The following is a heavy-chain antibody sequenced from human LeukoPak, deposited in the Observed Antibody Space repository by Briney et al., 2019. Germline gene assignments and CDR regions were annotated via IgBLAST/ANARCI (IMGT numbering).Heavy chain of an antibody. Sequence: PSETLSLTCLALYSSVSRGYYWGWIRQPPGKGLEWIGSIYHSGSTYHNPSLKSRVTLSIDESTNQFSLKLSSVTAAYAAVYYCARGQIRGVGLFDYWATEPWSPSPQ. J-gene: IGHJ4*01. CDR1: YSSVSRGYY. CDR2: IYHSGST. V-gene: IGHV4-38-2*02. CDR3: ARGQIRGVGLFDY. D-gene: IGHD2-8*01.